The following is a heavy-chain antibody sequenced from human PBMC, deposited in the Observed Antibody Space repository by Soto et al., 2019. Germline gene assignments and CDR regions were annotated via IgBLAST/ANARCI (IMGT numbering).Heavy chain of an antibody. J-gene: IGHJ2*01. Sequence: QVQLQESGPGLVKPSETLSLTCTVSGGSISSYYWSWIRQPPGKGLEWIGYIYYVGSTNYNPSLKSRLTIPVDTSKNQFTLKLSSVTPADTAVYYCASTEYCGYDLVSYFGLLGRGTLVTVSS. CDR2: IYYVGST. V-gene: IGHV4-59*08. CDR3: ASTEYCGYDLVSYFGL. CDR1: GGSISSYY. D-gene: IGHD5-12*01.